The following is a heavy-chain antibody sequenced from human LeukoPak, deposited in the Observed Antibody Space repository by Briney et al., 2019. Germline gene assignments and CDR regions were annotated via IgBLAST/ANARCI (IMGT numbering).Heavy chain of an antibody. CDR2: ISGSGHDI. CDR1: GFTFSGSY. J-gene: IGHJ5*02. V-gene: IGHV3-11*04. D-gene: IGHD6-6*01. Sequence: PGGSLRLSCAASGFTFSGSYMTWVRQAPGKGVEWVAYISGSGHDINYSDSVKGRFTISRDNAKNSLYLQMSSLRVEDTAVYFCARGSSNVAARNNWFDPWGQGTLVTVSS. CDR3: ARGSSNVAARNNWFDP.